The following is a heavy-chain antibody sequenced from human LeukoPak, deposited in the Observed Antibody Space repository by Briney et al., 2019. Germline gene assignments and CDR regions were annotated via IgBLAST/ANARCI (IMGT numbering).Heavy chain of an antibody. CDR1: GYTFTSYG. D-gene: IGHD2-2*01. J-gene: IGHJ5*02. V-gene: IGHV1-18*01. CDR3: ARARGYCSSTSCRLKNWFDP. Sequence: GASVKVSCKASGYTFTSYGISWVRQAPGQGLEWTGWISAYNGNTNYAQKLQGRVTMTTDTSTSTAYMELRSLRSDDTAVYYCARARGYCSSTSCRLKNWFDPWGQGTLVTVSS. CDR2: ISAYNGNT.